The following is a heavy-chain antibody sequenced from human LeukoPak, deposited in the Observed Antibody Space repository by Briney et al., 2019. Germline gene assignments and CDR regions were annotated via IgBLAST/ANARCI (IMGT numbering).Heavy chain of an antibody. CDR2: ISGSGGST. D-gene: IGHD3-22*01. CDR1: GFTFSSYA. V-gene: IGHV3-23*01. J-gene: IGHJ6*03. Sequence: GGSLRLSCAASGFTFSSYAMSWVRQAPGKGLEWVSAISGSGGSTYYADSVKGRFTISRDNSKNTLYLQMNSLRAEDTAVYYCAKFYYDSSGYYLGGYMDVWGKGTTVTVSS. CDR3: AKFYYDSSGYYLGGYMDV.